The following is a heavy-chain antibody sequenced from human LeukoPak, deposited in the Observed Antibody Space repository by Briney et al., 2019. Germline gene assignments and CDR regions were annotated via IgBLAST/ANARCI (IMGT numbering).Heavy chain of an antibody. D-gene: IGHD3-22*01. J-gene: IGHJ1*01. CDR2: IYHSGDS. CDR1: GGSISSNNW. CDR3: ARGVPKYFYDSSGYRNQYFQH. Sequence: SETLSLTCAVSGGSISSNNWWSWVRQPPGKGLEWIGEIYHSGDSNYNPSLKSRVTISVDKSNNQFSLKLSSVTAADTAVYYCARGVPKYFYDSSGYRNQYFQHWGQGTLVTVSS. V-gene: IGHV4-4*02.